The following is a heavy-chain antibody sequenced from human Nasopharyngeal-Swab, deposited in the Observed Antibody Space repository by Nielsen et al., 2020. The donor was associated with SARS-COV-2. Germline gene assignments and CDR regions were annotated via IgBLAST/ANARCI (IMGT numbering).Heavy chain of an antibody. CDR3: ARVQGYCTGGSCYSVFYYFAMDV. V-gene: IGHV5-51*01. J-gene: IGHJ6*02. D-gene: IGHD2-15*01. CDR1: GYSFTNYW. Sequence: EESLKISCKGSGYSFTNYWIGWVRQMPGKGLEWMGIIYPGDSETRYSPSFEGQVTISVDKSISTAYLQWSSLKASDTAMYDCARVQGYCTGGSCYSVFYYFAMDVWGQGTTVTVSS. CDR2: IYPGDSET.